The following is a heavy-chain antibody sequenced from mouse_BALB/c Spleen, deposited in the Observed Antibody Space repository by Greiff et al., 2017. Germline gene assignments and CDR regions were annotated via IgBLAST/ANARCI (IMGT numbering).Heavy chain of an antibody. CDR1: GFTFSDYY. Sequence: EVQLVESGGGLVKPGGSLKLSCAASGFTFSDYYMYWVRQTPEKRLEWVATISDGGSYTYYPDSVKGRFTISRDNAKNNLYLQMSSLKSEDTAMYYCARGGNYPDYYAMDYWGQGTSVTVSS. V-gene: IGHV5-4*02. CDR2: ISDGGSYT. D-gene: IGHD2-1*01. J-gene: IGHJ4*01. CDR3: ARGGNYPDYYAMDY.